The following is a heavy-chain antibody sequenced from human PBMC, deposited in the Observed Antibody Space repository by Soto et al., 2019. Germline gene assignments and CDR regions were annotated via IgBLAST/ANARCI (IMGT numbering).Heavy chain of an antibody. J-gene: IGHJ4*02. CDR2: IYYSGST. D-gene: IGHD2-15*01. CDR1: Y. V-gene: IGHV4-31*02. Sequence: YWIGWVRQMPGKGLEWIGYIYYSGSTYYNPSLKSRVTISVDTSKNQFSLKLSSVTAADTAVYYCARALQLRVAATNFDYWGQGTLVTVSS. CDR3: ARALQLRVAATNFDY.